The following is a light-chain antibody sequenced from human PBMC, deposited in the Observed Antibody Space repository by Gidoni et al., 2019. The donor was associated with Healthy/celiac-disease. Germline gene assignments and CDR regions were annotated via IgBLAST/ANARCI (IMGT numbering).Light chain of an antibody. CDR1: QSVSSD. V-gene: IGKV3-11*01. Sequence: ELVLPQSPATLSLSPGERATLSCRASQSVSSDLAWYQQKPGQAPRLLIYDASNRATGIPARFSGSGSGTDFTLTISSLEPEDFAVYYCQQRSNWPRYTFGQXTKLEIK. CDR2: DAS. J-gene: IGKJ2*01. CDR3: QQRSNWPRYT.